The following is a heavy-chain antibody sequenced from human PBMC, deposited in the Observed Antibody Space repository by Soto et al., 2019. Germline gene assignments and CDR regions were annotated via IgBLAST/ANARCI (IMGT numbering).Heavy chain of an antibody. V-gene: IGHV1-18*01. CDR2: ISAYNGNT. Sequence: ASVKVSCKASGYTFTSYGISWVRQAPGQGLEWMGWISAYNGNTNYAQKLQGRVTMTTDTSTSTAYMELRSLRSDETAVYYCATLANTKIPENFDYWGQGTLVTVSS. J-gene: IGHJ4*02. CDR1: GYTFTSYG. D-gene: IGHD1-1*01. CDR3: ATLANTKIPENFDY.